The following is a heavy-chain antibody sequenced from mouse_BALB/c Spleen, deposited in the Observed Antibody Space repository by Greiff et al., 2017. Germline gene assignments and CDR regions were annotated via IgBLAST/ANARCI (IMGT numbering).Heavy chain of an antibody. CDR3: ARLSTTAEGFAY. D-gene: IGHD1-2*01. CDR2: ISSGGSYT. CDR1: GFTFSSYG. Sequence: EVKLMESGGDLVKPGGSLKLSCAASGFTFSSYGMSWVRQTPDKRLEWVATISSGGSYTYYPDSVKGRFTISRDNAKNTLYLQMSSLKYEDTAMYYCARLSTTAEGFAYWGQGTLVTVSA. J-gene: IGHJ3*01. V-gene: IGHV5-6*01.